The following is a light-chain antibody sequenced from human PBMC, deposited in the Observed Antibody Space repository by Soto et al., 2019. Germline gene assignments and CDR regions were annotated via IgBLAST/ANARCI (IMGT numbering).Light chain of an antibody. Sequence: LTQPRPSAGTPAQNVTISCSGSSSNIESNYVYSSQHFPGTAPKLRISRINQRPSGVPDPFSGSTSGTSASLAISVRRSEDEDDYYCAAWDDSLSGYVLGTGTKVTVL. CDR3: AAWDDSLSGYV. CDR1: SSNIESNY. V-gene: IGLV1-47*01. CDR2: RIN. J-gene: IGLJ1*01.